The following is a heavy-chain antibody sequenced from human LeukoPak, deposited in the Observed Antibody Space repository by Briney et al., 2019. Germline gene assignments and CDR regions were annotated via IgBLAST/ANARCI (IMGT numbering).Heavy chain of an antibody. J-gene: IGHJ5*02. CDR2: ISSSGSTI. D-gene: IGHD4-17*01. Sequence: GGSLRLSCAASGFTFSSYEMNWVRQAPGKGLEWVSYISSSGSTIYYADSVKGRFTISRDNAKNSLYLQMNSLRAEDTAVYYCAREYGDYVGWFDPWGQGTLVTVSS. CDR1: GFTFSSYE. CDR3: AREYGDYVGWFDP. V-gene: IGHV3-48*03.